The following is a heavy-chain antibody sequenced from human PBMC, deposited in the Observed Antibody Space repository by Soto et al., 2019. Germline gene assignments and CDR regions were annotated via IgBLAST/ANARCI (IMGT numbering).Heavy chain of an antibody. CDR1: GYTFTSYG. CDR2: ISAYNGNT. CDR3: ARRIGEYSSSFGEYNWFDP. V-gene: IGHV1-18*01. D-gene: IGHD6-6*01. J-gene: IGHJ5*02. Sequence: GASVKVSCKASGYTFTSYGISWVRQAPGQGLEWMGWISAYNGNTNYAQKLQGRVTMTTDTSTSTAYMELRSLRSDDTAVYYCARRIGEYSSSFGEYNWFDPWGQGTLVTVSS.